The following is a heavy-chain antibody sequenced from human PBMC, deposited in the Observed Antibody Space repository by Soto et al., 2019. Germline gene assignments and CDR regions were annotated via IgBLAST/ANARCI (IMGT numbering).Heavy chain of an antibody. Sequence: SETLSLTCSVSGVSISSTSYYWAWIRQPPGKGLEWIGSIYYSGITYYTPSLKSRVTISVDTSKNQFSLKLSSVTAADTAVYYCARRSRVAVAGTWIYYFAYWGQGTLVTVSS. J-gene: IGHJ4*02. CDR2: IYYSGIT. CDR3: ARRSRVAVAGTWIYYFAY. V-gene: IGHV4-39*01. D-gene: IGHD6-19*01. CDR1: GVSISSTSYY.